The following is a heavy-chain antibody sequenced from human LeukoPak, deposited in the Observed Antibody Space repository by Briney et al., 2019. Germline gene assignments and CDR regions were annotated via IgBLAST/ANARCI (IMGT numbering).Heavy chain of an antibody. CDR1: GYTFTSNG. D-gene: IGHD3-10*01. V-gene: IGHV1-18*04. CDR2: ISGYNGNT. J-gene: IGHJ4*02. Sequence: ASVTVSYTASGYTFTSNGISWVRQAPGQGLEWMGWISGYNGNTNYSQKLQGRVTMTTDTSTSTAYMELRSLRSDDTAVYYCVRDTLWFGELLRGFDYWGQGTLVTVSS. CDR3: VRDTLWFGELLRGFDY.